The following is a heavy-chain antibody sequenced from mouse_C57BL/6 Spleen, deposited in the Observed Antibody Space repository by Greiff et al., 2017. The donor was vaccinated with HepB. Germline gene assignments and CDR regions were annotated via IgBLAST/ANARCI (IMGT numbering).Heavy chain of an antibody. Sequence: VQLQQSGPGLVQPSQSLSITCTVSGFSFTSYGVHWVRQSPGKGLEWLGVIWSGGSTDYNAAFISRLSISKDNSKSQVFFKMNSLQADDTAIYYCARNSIYYYGSSLYYAMDYWGQGTSVTVSS. J-gene: IGHJ4*01. CDR1: GFSFTSYG. D-gene: IGHD1-1*01. V-gene: IGHV2-2*01. CDR3: ARNSIYYYGSSLYYAMDY. CDR2: IWSGGST.